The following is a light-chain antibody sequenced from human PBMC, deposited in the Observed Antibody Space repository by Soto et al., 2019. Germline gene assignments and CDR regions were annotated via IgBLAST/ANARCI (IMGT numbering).Light chain of an antibody. J-gene: IGKJ5*01. Sequence: DIQMTQSPSSLSASVGDRVTITCQASQDISFFLNWYQQKLGKAPKLLIYDASILQAGVPSRFSGGGSGTDFTFTISSLHPEDVATYYCQQFDTLITFGQGTRLEI. CDR1: QDISFF. V-gene: IGKV1-33*01. CDR3: QQFDTLIT. CDR2: DAS.